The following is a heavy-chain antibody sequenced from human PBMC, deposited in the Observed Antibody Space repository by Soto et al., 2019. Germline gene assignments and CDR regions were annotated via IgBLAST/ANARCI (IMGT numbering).Heavy chain of an antibody. J-gene: IGHJ4*01. CDR2: ISHDGNVK. CDR1: GFTFSNYP. V-gene: IGHV3-30-3*01. CDR3: ARDLRDGDYRTYYFDS. D-gene: IGHD4-17*01. Sequence: QVQLVESEGGVVQPGRSLRLSCAASGFTFSNYPMHWVRQAPGKGLEWVAGISHDGNVKYYSNSVKGRFTISRDNSKNTLYLQMNSLRTEDTAVYYCARDLRDGDYRTYYFDSWGHGTLVTVSS.